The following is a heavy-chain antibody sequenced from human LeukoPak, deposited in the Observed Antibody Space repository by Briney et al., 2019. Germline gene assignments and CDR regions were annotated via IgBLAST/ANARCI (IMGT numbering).Heavy chain of an antibody. CDR2: ISYDGSNK. D-gene: IGHD1-26*01. Sequence: GWSLRLSCAASGFTFSTYGMHWVRQAPGKGLEWVAVISYDGSNKYYADSVKGRFTISRDNSKNTLYLQMNSLRAEDTAVYYCAKDYKVGAPTEIFDYWGQGTLVTVSS. J-gene: IGHJ4*02. CDR3: AKDYKVGAPTEIFDY. V-gene: IGHV3-30*18. CDR1: GFTFSTYG.